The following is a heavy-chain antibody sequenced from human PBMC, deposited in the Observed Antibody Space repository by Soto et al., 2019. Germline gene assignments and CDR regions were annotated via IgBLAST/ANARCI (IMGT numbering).Heavy chain of an antibody. CDR2: IYYSGST. J-gene: IGHJ6*02. CDR1: GGSISSYY. CDR3: ARDLDDILTGYNYGMDV. Sequence: ETLSLTCTVSGGSISSYYWSWIRQPPGKGLEWIGYIYYSGSTNYNPSLKSRVTISVDTSKNQFSLKLSSVTAADTAVYYCARDLDDILTGYNYGMDVWGQGTTVTVSS. V-gene: IGHV4-59*01. D-gene: IGHD3-9*01.